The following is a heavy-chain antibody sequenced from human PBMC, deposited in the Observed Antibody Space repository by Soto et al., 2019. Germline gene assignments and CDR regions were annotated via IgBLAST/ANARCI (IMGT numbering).Heavy chain of an antibody. D-gene: IGHD1-1*01. CDR2: ISTYSGNT. Sequence: GASVKVSCKASGYTFTSYGISWVRQAPGQGLEWMGWISTYSGNTNYAQKLQGRVTMTTDTSTSAAYMELRSLRSDDTAVYYCARDSRHSGTFDYWGQGTLVTVSS. CDR1: GYTFTSYG. V-gene: IGHV1-18*01. CDR3: ARDSRHSGTFDY. J-gene: IGHJ4*02.